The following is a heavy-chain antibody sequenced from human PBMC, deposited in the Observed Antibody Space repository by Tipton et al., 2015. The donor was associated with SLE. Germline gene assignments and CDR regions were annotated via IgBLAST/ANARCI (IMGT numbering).Heavy chain of an antibody. CDR3: TRDRRDPYYGMEV. Sequence: SLRLSCVASGFTFSSYEMYWVRQAPGKGLEWVSILYGGGIPYHTDSVKGRFTISRDNSKNTLHLQMNSLTTEDTAVYYCTRDRRDPYYGMEVWGQGTTVTVSS. CDR2: LYGGGIP. V-gene: IGHV3-53*05. J-gene: IGHJ6*02. CDR1: GFTFSSYE.